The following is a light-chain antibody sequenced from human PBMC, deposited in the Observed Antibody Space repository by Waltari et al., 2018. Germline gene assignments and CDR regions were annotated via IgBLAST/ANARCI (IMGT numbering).Light chain of an antibody. CDR1: QSVSSY. CDR3: QQRSNWPPA. V-gene: IGKV3-11*01. J-gene: IGKJ2*01. CDR2: DAP. Sequence: EIVLIQSPATLSLSPGERATLSCRASQSVSSYLAWYQQKPGQAPRLLIYDAPNRATGIPARFSGSGSGTDFTLTISSLEPEDFAVYYCQQRSNWPPAFGQGTKLEIK.